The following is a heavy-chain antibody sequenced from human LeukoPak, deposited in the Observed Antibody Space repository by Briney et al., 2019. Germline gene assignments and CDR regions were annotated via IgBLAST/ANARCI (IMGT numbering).Heavy chain of an antibody. CDR1: GYSISSGYY. Sequence: SETLSLTRAVSGYSISSGYYWGWIRQPPGKGLEWIGSIYHSGSTYYNPSLKSRVTISVDTSKNQFSLKLSSVTAADTAVYYCARERDYVWGSYRPKVDYWGQGTLVTVSS. J-gene: IGHJ4*02. CDR2: IYHSGST. CDR3: ARERDYVWGSYRPKVDY. V-gene: IGHV4-38-2*02. D-gene: IGHD3-16*02.